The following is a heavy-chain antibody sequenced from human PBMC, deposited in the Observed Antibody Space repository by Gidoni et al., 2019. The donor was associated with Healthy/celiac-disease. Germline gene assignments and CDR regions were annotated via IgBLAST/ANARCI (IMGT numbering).Heavy chain of an antibody. V-gene: IGHV3-9*01. Sequence: EVQLVESGGGLVQPGRSLRLSCAASGFTFDDYAMHWVRQAPGKGLEWVSGISWNSGSIGYADSVKGRFTISRDNAKNSLYLQMNSLRAEDTALYYCAKDSSDDFWSGGAFDIWGQGTMVTVSS. CDR3: AKDSSDDFWSGGAFDI. J-gene: IGHJ3*02. CDR1: GFTFDDYA. D-gene: IGHD3-3*01. CDR2: ISWNSGSI.